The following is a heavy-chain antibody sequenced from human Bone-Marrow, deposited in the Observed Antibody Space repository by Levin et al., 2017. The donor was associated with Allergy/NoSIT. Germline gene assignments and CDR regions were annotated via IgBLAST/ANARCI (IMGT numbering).Heavy chain of an antibody. J-gene: IGHJ4*02. CDR3: ARARGSTHFRVSFDFEW. Sequence: ASVKVSCKTSAYTFVAYYIHWVRQAPGQGLEWVGRINSYTGDSDLAQKFQGRVTMTRDTSSRTAYLEMTSLTPDDTAVYYCARARGSTHFRVSFDFEWWGQGTQVTVYS. D-gene: IGHD3-16*01. V-gene: IGHV1-2*06. CDR1: AYTFVAYY. CDR2: INSYTGDS.